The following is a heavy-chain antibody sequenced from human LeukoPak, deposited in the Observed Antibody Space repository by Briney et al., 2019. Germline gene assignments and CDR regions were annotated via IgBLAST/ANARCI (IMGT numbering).Heavy chain of an antibody. D-gene: IGHD1-26*01. V-gene: IGHV3-30*04. CDR1: GFTFSSYA. Sequence: GGSLRLSCAASGFTFSSYAMHWVRQAPGKGLEWVAVISYDGSNKYYADSVKGRFTISRDNSKNTLYLQMNSLRAEDTAVYYCARDPGGAWLDYWGQGTLVTVSP. J-gene: IGHJ4*02. CDR3: ARDPGGAWLDY. CDR2: ISYDGSNK.